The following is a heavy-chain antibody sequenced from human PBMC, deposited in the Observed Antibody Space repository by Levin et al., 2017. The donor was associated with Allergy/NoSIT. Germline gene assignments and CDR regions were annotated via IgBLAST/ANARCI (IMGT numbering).Heavy chain of an antibody. D-gene: IGHD4-23*01. Sequence: PGESLKISCAASGFTFSGHAMSWVRQAPGKGLEWVSAIAGSGVSTYYADSVKGRFTISRDNSRNTLFLQMNSLRDDDTAVYYCAKAKVGLSTVVDYWGQGTLVTVSS. CDR3: AKAKVGLSTVVDY. V-gene: IGHV3-23*01. CDR1: GFTFSGHA. J-gene: IGHJ4*02. CDR2: IAGSGVST.